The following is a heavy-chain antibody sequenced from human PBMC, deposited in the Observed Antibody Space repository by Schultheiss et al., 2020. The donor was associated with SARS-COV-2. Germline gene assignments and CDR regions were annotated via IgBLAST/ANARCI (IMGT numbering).Heavy chain of an antibody. Sequence: SQTLSLTCAVSGGSISSGGYSWSWIRQPPGKGLEWIGYIYHSGSTNYNPSLKSRVTISVDTSKNQFSLKLSSVTAADTAVYYCARGYDILTGPQGYWGQGTLVTVSS. J-gene: IGHJ4*02. CDR2: IYHSGST. CDR3: ARGYDILTGPQGY. V-gene: IGHV4-30-2*01. D-gene: IGHD3-9*01. CDR1: GGSISSGGYS.